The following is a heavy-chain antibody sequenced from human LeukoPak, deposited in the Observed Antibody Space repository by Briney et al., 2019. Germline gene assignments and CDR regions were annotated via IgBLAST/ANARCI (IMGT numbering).Heavy chain of an antibody. CDR1: GFTFSSYG. J-gene: IGHJ3*02. V-gene: IGHV3-30*02. D-gene: IGHD3-22*01. CDR2: IRYDGSNK. Sequence: PGGSLRLSCAASGFTFSSYGMHWVRQAPGKGLEWVAFIRYDGSNKYYADSVKGRFTISRDNSKNALYLQMNSLRAEDTAVYYCANFNPPWDYYDSSGYPSGGAFDIWGQGTMVTVSS. CDR3: ANFNPPWDYYDSSGYPSGGAFDI.